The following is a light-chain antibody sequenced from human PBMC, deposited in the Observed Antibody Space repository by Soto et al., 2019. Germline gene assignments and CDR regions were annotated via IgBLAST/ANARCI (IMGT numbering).Light chain of an antibody. V-gene: IGKV1-8*01. Sequence: AIRMTQSPSSFSASTGDRVTITCRASQGISSYLAWYQQKPGKAPKLLIYAASTLRSGVPSRFSGSGSGTDFTLTISCLQSEDFATYYCPQYYSYPLAFGPGTKVDIK. CDR3: PQYYSYPLA. CDR2: AAS. J-gene: IGKJ3*01. CDR1: QGISSY.